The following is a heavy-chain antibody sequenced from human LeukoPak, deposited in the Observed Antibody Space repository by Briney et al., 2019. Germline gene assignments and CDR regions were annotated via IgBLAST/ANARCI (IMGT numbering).Heavy chain of an antibody. CDR1: GFAFSSYA. CDR3: ANTIVGASYFDY. CDR2: ISGSGGST. V-gene: IGHV3-23*01. J-gene: IGHJ4*02. D-gene: IGHD1-26*01. Sequence: QPGGSLRLSCAASGFAFSSYAMSWVRQAPGKGLEWVSAISGSGGSTYYADSVKGRFTISRDNSKNTLYLQMNSLRAEDTAVYYCANTIVGASYFDYWGQGTLGTVSS.